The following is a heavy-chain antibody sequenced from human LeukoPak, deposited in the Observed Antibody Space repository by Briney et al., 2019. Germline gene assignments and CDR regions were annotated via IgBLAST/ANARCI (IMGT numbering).Heavy chain of an antibody. J-gene: IGHJ4*02. Sequence: GGTLRLSCEASGFIFNNYGMSWVRQAPGKGLEWVSRISASGHSTTYADSVKGRITISRDNSKNTLFLQVHSLRDDDTAVYYCARVDNMVRGIIAYWGQGTLVTVSS. CDR3: ARVDNMVRGIIAY. V-gene: IGHV3-23*01. CDR1: GFIFNNYG. CDR2: ISASGHST. D-gene: IGHD3-10*01.